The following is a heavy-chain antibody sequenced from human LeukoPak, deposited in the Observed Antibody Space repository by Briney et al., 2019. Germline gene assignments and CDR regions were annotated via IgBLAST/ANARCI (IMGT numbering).Heavy chain of an antibody. D-gene: IGHD3-9*01. V-gene: IGHV4-34*01. CDR3: AGGRYFLDY. J-gene: IGHJ4*02. CDR1: GGSFSGYY. CDR2: INHSGST. Sequence: SETLSLACAVYGGSFSGYYWSWIRQPPGKGLEWIGEINHSGSTNYNPSLKSRVTISEDTTKNQFSLKLSAVTAADTAVYYCAGGRYFLDYWGQGALVTVSS.